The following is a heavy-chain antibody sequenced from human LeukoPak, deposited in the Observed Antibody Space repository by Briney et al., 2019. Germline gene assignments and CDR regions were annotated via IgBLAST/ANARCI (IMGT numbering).Heavy chain of an antibody. CDR3: ARVRYDSSGYYDVFDY. D-gene: IGHD3-22*01. J-gene: IGHJ4*02. V-gene: IGHV4-61*01. CDR1: GGSISSGSYY. Sequence: SETLSLTCTVSGGSISSGSYYWSWIRQPPGKGLEWIGYIYYSGSTNYNPSLKSRVTISVDTSKNQFSLKLSSVTAADTAVYYCARVRYDSSGYYDVFDYWGQGTLVTVSS. CDR2: IYYSGST.